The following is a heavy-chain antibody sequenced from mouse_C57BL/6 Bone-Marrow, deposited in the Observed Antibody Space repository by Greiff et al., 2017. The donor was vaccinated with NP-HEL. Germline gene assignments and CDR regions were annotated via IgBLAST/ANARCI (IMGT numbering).Heavy chain of an antibody. CDR2: IWSDGST. Sequence: QVQLQQSGPGLVAPSQSLSITCTVSGFSLTSYGVHWVRQPPGKGLEWLVVIWSDGSTTYNSALKSRLSISKDNSKSQVFLKMNSLQTDDTAMYYCARDYDADYYAMDYWGQGTSVTVSS. J-gene: IGHJ4*01. CDR3: ARDYDADYYAMDY. D-gene: IGHD2-4*01. CDR1: GFSLTSYG. V-gene: IGHV2-6*03.